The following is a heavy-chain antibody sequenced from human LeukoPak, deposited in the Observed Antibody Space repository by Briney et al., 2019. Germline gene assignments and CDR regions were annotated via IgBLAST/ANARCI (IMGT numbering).Heavy chain of an antibody. J-gene: IGHJ5*02. D-gene: IGHD5-24*01. CDR2: IIPIFGTA. Sequence: GSSVKVSCKASGGTFSSYAISWVRQAPGQGLEWMGGIIPIFGTANYAQKFQGRVTITTDESTSTAHMELSSLRSEDTAVYYCAEVRERVGSWFDPWGQGTLVTVSS. CDR1: GGTFSSYA. CDR3: AEVRERVGSWFDP. V-gene: IGHV1-69*05.